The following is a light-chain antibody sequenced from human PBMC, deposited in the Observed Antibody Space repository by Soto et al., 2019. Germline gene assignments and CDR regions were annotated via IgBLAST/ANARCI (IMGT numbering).Light chain of an antibody. Sequence: DILMTQSPSTLSASVGDRVTITCRASQNINDWLAWYQQKPGKAPKLLIYDTPSLTSGVPSRFSDSGSGTDFTLTISSLQPDDFATYYCQQYHSYSYTFGQGTRLEIK. CDR2: DTP. V-gene: IGKV1-5*01. J-gene: IGKJ5*01. CDR1: QNINDW. CDR3: QQYHSYSYT.